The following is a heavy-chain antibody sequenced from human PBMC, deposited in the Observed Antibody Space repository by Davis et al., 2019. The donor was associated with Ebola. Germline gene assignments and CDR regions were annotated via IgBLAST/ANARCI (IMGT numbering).Heavy chain of an antibody. V-gene: IGHV4-59*12. CDR1: GGSISSYY. J-gene: IGHJ6*02. D-gene: IGHD5-12*01. CDR3: ARGAARYSGYDFTYYYYGMDV. Sequence: PGASLRLSCTVSGGSISSYYWSWIRQPPGKGLEWIGYIYYSGSTNYNPSLKSRVNISVDTSKNQFSLKLSSVTAADTAVYYCARGAARYSGYDFTYYYYGMDVWGQGTTVTVSS. CDR2: IYYSGST.